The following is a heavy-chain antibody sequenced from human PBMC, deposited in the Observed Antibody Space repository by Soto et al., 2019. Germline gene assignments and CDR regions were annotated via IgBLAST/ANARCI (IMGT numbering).Heavy chain of an antibody. D-gene: IGHD2-2*01. V-gene: IGHV3-48*02. CDR3: ARGHPVVPVPPSVYNWFDP. CDR1: GFTFSSYS. J-gene: IGHJ5*02. CDR2: ISSSSSTI. Sequence: GGSLRLSCAASGFTFSSYSMNWVRQAPGKGLEWVSYISSSSSTIYYADSVKGRFTISRDNAKNSLYLQMNSLRDEDTAVYYCARGHPVVPVPPSVYNWFDPWGQGTLVTVSS.